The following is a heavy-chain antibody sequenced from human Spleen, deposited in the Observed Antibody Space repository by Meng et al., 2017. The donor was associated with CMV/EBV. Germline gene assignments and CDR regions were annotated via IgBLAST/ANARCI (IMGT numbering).Heavy chain of an antibody. CDR2: IRAKTNT. V-gene: IGHV1-18*01. CDR1: GNSSSNYG. J-gene: IGHJ4*02. CDR3: ARERGFCSGTACREADY. D-gene: IGHD2-15*01. Sequence: ASVKVSCKASGNSSSNYGINWVRQAPGQGLEWMGWIRAKTNTDYAPRFQGRLKLTEDTSTRTFYMELGSLRSDDTAVYFCARERGFCSGTACREADYWGQGTLVTVSS.